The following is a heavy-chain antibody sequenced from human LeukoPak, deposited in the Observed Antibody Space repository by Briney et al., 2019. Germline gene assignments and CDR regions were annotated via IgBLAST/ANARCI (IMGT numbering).Heavy chain of an antibody. Sequence: ASVKVSCKASGYTFTSYGISWVRQAPGQGLEWMGWISAYNGNTNYAQKLQGRVTMTTDTSTSIAYMELRSLRSDDTAVYYCARDPAPLYYYDSSGYLRDYWGQGTLVTVSS. D-gene: IGHD3-22*01. J-gene: IGHJ4*02. V-gene: IGHV1-18*01. CDR1: GYTFTSYG. CDR3: ARDPAPLYYYDSSGYLRDY. CDR2: ISAYNGNT.